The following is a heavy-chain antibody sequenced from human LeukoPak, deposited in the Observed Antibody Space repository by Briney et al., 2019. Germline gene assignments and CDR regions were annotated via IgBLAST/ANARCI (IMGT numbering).Heavy chain of an antibody. D-gene: IGHD4/OR15-4a*01. CDR3: ARRAGAYSHPYDY. J-gene: IGHJ4*02. CDR1: GFTFSSYS. CDR2: ISSSSSYI. V-gene: IGHV3-21*01. Sequence: GGSLRLPCAASGFTFSSYSMNWVRQAPGKGLEWVSSISSSSSYIYYADSVKGRFTISRDNAKNSLYLQMNSLRAEDTAVYYCARRAGAYSHPYDYWGQGTLVTVSS.